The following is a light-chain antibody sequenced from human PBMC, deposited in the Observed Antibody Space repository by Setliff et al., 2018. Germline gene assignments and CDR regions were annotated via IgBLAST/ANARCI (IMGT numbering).Light chain of an antibody. J-gene: IGLJ1*01. CDR1: SSDVGGYNY. Sequence: ALTQPRSVSGSPGQSVTISCTGTSSDVGGYNYVSWYQQHPGKAPKLMIYDVSRRPSGVPDRFSGSKSGNTASLTISGLQVEDEADYYCCSFTGHSYDFGTGTKVTVL. CDR2: DVS. CDR3: CSFTGHSYD. V-gene: IGLV2-11*01.